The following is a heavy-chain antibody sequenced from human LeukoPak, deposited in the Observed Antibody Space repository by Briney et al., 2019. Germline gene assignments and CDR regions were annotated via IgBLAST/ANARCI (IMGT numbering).Heavy chain of an antibody. CDR1: GYTFTGYY. CDR2: IIPILGIA. V-gene: IGHV1-69*04. CDR3: AREYCGGDCYPYYYYYYMDV. D-gene: IGHD2-21*01. Sequence: SVKVSCKASGYTFTGYYMHWARQAPGQGLEWMGRIIPILGIANYAQKFQGRVTITADKSTSTAYMELSSLRSEDTAVYYCAREYCGGDCYPYYYYYYMDVWGKGTTVTVSS. J-gene: IGHJ6*03.